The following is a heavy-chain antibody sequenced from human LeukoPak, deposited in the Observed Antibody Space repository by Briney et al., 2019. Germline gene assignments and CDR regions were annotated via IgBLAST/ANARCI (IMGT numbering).Heavy chain of an antibody. D-gene: IGHD3-3*01. V-gene: IGHV4-30-4*08. CDR2: IYYSGST. CDR3: ARLRFLEWLFVDWFDP. CDR1: GGSISSGDYY. Sequence: SETLSLTCTVSGGSISSGDYYWRWIRQPPGKGLEWIGYIYYSGSTYYNPSLKSRVTISVDTSKNQFSLKLSSVTAADTAVYYCARLRFLEWLFVDWFDPWGQGTLVTVSS. J-gene: IGHJ5*02.